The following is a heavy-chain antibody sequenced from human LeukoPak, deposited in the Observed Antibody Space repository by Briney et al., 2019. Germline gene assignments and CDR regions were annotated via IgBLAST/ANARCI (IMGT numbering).Heavy chain of an antibody. D-gene: IGHD4-17*01. CDR2: IYYSGNA. CDR3: ARDYAGAFDI. CDR1: GGSIISGAYY. V-gene: IGHV4-30-4*08. J-gene: IGHJ3*02. Sequence: SQTLSLTCTVSGGSIISGAYYWSWIRQPPGKDLEWIGYIYYSGNAYYNPSLKTRVTISVDTSTNQFSLKLNSVTAADTAVYYCARDYAGAFDIWGQGTMVTVSS.